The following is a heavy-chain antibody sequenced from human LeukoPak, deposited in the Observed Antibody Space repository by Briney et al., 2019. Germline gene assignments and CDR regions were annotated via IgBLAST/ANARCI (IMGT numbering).Heavy chain of an antibody. CDR2: ISSSSSYI. CDR3: ARDGIGIAAAGEVFLGY. D-gene: IGHD6-13*01. CDR1: GFTFSSYS. Sequence: GGSLRLSCAASGFTFSSYSMNWVRQAPGKGPEWVSSISSSSSYIYYADSVKGRFTISRDNSKNTLYLQMNSLRADDTAVYYCARDGIGIAAAGEVFLGYWGQGTPVTVSS. J-gene: IGHJ4*02. V-gene: IGHV3-21*04.